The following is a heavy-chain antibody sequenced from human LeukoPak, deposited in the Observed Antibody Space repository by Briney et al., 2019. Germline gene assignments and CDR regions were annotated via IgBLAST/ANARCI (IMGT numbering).Heavy chain of an antibody. Sequence: GGSLRLSCAAPGFTFSSYSMNWVRQAPGKGLEWVSYISSSSSTIYYADSVKGRFTISRDNAKNTLCVQMNSLRAEDTAVYYCARVGARLGAFDIWGQGTMVTVSS. CDR2: ISSSSSTI. J-gene: IGHJ3*02. CDR3: ARVGARLGAFDI. CDR1: GFTFSSYS. V-gene: IGHV3-48*04. D-gene: IGHD6-25*01.